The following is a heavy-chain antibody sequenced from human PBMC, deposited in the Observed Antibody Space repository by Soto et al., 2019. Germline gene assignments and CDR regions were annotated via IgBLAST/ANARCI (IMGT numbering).Heavy chain of an antibody. CDR2: LNPNTGNT. CDR1: GYTFTTYD. J-gene: IGHJ2*01. CDR3: ARAYYDLWTGYRTPFYFDL. Sequence: QVQLVQSGAEVKKPGASVKVSCKASGYTFTTYDINWVRQAAGQGLEWVGWLNPNTGNTDFAQKFQGRVTVTRNTSITTAYLELNSLRSEDTAVYYCARAYYDLWTGYRTPFYFDLWGRGTLVTVSS. V-gene: IGHV1-8*01. D-gene: IGHD3-3*01.